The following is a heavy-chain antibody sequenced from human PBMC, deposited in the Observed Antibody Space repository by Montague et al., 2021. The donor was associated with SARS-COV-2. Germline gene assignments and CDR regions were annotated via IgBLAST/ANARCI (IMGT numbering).Heavy chain of an antibody. CDR3: ARGQVTVYAIVIAFPAAGGIDV. V-gene: IGHV4-34*01. J-gene: IGHJ3*01. CDR2: FNDRGSS. D-gene: IGHD3-16*02. Sequence: SETLSLTCAVYGGSFTDFYWTWIRQPPGKGLEWIGEFNDRGSSNYNPSLKNRVTISVDKSKNQISLKLISVTAADTATYYCARGQVTVYAIVIAFPAAGGIDVWGQGTTVTVS. CDR1: GGSFTDFY.